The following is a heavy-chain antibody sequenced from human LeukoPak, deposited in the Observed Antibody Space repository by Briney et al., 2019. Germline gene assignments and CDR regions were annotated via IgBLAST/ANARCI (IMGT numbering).Heavy chain of an antibody. J-gene: IGHJ4*02. CDR1: GYTFTSYA. D-gene: IGHD6-19*01. Sequence: ASVKVSCKAPGYTFTSYAMHWVRQAPGQRLEWMGWINAGNGNTKYSQKFQGRVTITRDTSASTAYMELSSLRSEDTAVYYCARVGVYSSGWLGYWGQGTLVTVSS. V-gene: IGHV1-3*01. CDR3: ARVGVYSSGWLGY. CDR2: INAGNGNT.